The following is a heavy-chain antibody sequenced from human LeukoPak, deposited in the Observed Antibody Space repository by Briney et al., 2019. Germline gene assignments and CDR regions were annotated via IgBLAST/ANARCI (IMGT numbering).Heavy chain of an antibody. V-gene: IGHV1-8*03. CDR1: GYIFTTYD. D-gene: IGHD4-17*01. CDR3: ARDPSYRDYADYFDY. CDR2: MNPNTGYT. J-gene: IGHJ4*02. Sequence: ASVKVSCKAPGYIFTTYDINWVRLAPGQGLEWMAWMNPNTGYTGFAQKFQGRVTVSRNTDISTAYMELNSLRSEDTAVYYCARDPSYRDYADYFDYWGQGTLVTVSS.